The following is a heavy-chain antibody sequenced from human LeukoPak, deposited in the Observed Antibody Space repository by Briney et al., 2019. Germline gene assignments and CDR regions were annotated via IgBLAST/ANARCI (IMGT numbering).Heavy chain of an antibody. CDR1: GFTFSSYA. CDR2: ISNSGGTT. J-gene: IGHJ6*02. CDR3: AKTVAGGSYYYGMDV. V-gene: IGHV3-23*01. Sequence: GGSLRLSCAASGFTFSSYAMSWVRQAPGKGLEWVSSISNSGGTTYYADSVRGRFSISRDNSKNTLYLQMNSLRAEDTVGYYCAKTVAGGSYYYGMDVWGQGTTVTVSS. D-gene: IGHD6-19*01.